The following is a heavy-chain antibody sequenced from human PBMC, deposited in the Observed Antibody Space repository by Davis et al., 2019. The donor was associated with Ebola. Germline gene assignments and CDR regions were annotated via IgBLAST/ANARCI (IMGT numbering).Heavy chain of an antibody. Sequence: GGSLRLSCAASGFTFGSSGMHWVRHPPGKGLEWVAFIRFDGSYKYHADSVKGRLTISRDNSKSTLHLQMNSLRPDDTAVYYSAKGPNIGDNYYYPLDVWGQGTTVTVSS. V-gene: IGHV3-30*02. CDR3: AKGPNIGDNYYYPLDV. CDR2: IRFDGSYK. J-gene: IGHJ6*02. CDR1: GFTFGSSG. D-gene: IGHD3-16*01.